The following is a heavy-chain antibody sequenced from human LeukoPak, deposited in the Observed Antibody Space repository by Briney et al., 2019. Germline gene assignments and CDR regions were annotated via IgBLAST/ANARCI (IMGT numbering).Heavy chain of an antibody. CDR3: ARYYYMDV. J-gene: IGHJ6*03. CDR1: GFTVSSNY. Sequence: GGSLRLSCAASGFTVSSNYMSCVRQAPGKGLEWVSVIYSGGSTYYADSVKGRFTISRDNSKNTVYLQMNRLRAEDTAVYYCARYYYMDVWGKGTTVTVSS. V-gene: IGHV3-53*01. CDR2: IYSGGST.